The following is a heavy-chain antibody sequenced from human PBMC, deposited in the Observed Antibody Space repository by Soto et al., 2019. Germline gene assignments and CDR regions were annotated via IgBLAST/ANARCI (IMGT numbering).Heavy chain of an antibody. Sequence: GGSLRLSCAASGFTFSSYAMSWVRQAPGKGLEWVSAISGSGGSTYYADSVKGRFTISRDNSKNTLYLQMNSLRAEDTAVYYCAKDSVPLEAAAGSPYGMDVWGQGTTVTVSS. D-gene: IGHD6-13*01. CDR1: GFTFSSYA. V-gene: IGHV3-23*01. J-gene: IGHJ6*02. CDR2: ISGSGGST. CDR3: AKDSVPLEAAAGSPYGMDV.